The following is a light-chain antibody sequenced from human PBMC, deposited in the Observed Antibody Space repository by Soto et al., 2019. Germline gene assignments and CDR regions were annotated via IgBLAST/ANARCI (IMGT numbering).Light chain of an antibody. J-gene: IGLJ1*01. Sequence: QSALTQPRSVSGSPGQSVTISCTGTRRDVGGYNYVSWYQQHPGKVPKLMIFDVAKRPSGVPDRFSGSKSGTTASLTISGLQAEDEADYYCSSYTSSSTLDVFGTGTKLTVL. CDR3: SSYTSSSTLDV. CDR1: RRDVGGYNY. V-gene: IGLV2-11*01. CDR2: DVA.